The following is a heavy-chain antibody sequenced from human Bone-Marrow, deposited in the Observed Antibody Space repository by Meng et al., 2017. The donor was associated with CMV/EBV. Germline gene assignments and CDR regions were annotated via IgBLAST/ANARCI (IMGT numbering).Heavy chain of an antibody. Sequence: ETLSLTCAVSGFTVSSNYMSWVRQAPGKGLEWVSVICSGGSTYDADSVKGRFTISRDNSKNTLYLQMNSLRAEHTAVYYCARDRKVPAAPYAFDIWGQGTMVTVS. D-gene: IGHD2-2*01. J-gene: IGHJ3*02. CDR2: ICSGGST. CDR3: ARDRKVPAAPYAFDI. CDR1: GFTVSSNY. V-gene: IGHV3-66*02.